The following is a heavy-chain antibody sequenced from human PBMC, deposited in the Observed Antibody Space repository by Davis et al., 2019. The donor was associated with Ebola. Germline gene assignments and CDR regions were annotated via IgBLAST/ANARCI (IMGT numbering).Heavy chain of an antibody. CDR3: AKDRGEQQLVLYYYYVMDF. CDR2: ISGSGGST. J-gene: IGHJ6*02. Sequence: GESLKISCAASGFTFSSYAMSWVRQAPGTGLEWVSAISGSGGSTYYADSVKGRFTISRDNSKNTLYLQMNSLRAEDTAVYYCAKDRGEQQLVLYYYYVMDFWGQGTTVTVSS. V-gene: IGHV3-23*01. D-gene: IGHD6-13*01. CDR1: GFTFSSYA.